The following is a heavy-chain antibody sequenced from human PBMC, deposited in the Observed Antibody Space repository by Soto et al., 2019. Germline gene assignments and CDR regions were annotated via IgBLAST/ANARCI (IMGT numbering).Heavy chain of an antibody. D-gene: IGHD2-8*01. Sequence: GGSLRLSCAASGFTFSDYYMSWIRQAPGKGLEWVSYISSSGSTIYYADSVKGRFTISRDNAKNSLYLQMNSLRAEDTAVYYCACTKYYYYYYMDVWGKGTTVTVSS. CDR1: GFTFSDYY. V-gene: IGHV3-11*01. CDR2: ISSSGSTI. CDR3: ACTKYYYYYYMDV. J-gene: IGHJ6*03.